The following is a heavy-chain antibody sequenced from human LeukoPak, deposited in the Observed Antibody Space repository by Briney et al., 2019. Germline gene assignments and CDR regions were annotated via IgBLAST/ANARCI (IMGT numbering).Heavy chain of an antibody. Sequence: GGSLRLSCAASGFTFSSYGMHWVRQAPGKGLEWVAVIWYDGSNKYYADSVKGRFTISRDNSKNTLYLQMNSLRAEDTAVYYCARDEMACSSTSCQYYYYYGMDVWGQGTTVTVSS. CDR2: IWYDGSNK. D-gene: IGHD2-2*01. V-gene: IGHV3-33*01. CDR3: ARDEMACSSTSCQYYYYYGMDV. CDR1: GFTFSSYG. J-gene: IGHJ6*02.